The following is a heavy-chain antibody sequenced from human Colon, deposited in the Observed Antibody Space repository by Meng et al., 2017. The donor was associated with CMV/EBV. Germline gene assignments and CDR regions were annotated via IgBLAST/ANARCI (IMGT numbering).Heavy chain of an antibody. CDR1: GFDFSFYS. CDR3: VRDRFGVITPDVFDI. J-gene: IGHJ3*02. CDR2: ITTTSRYI. Sequence: GESLKISCAASGFDFSFYSMDWVRQAPGKGLEWVASITTTSRYIYYGDSVKGRFTVSRDNGQNSVFLQMNSLRAEDTAVYYCVRDRFGVITPDVFDIWGQGTMVTVSS. D-gene: IGHD3-16*02. V-gene: IGHV3-21*06.